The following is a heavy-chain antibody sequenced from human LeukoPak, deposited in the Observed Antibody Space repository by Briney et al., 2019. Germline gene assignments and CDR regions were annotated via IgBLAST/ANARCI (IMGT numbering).Heavy chain of an antibody. CDR3: AIFDWLQLWWGGDY. CDR1: GGSLSSSSYY. V-gene: IGHV4-39*01. Sequence: PSETLSLTCTVSGGSLSSSSYYWGWIRQPPGKGLEWIGSIYYSGSTYYNPSLKSRVTISVDTSQNQFSLKLSSVTPADTAVYYCAIFDWLQLWWGGDYWGQGTLVTVSS. D-gene: IGHD5-24*01. CDR2: IYYSGST. J-gene: IGHJ4*02.